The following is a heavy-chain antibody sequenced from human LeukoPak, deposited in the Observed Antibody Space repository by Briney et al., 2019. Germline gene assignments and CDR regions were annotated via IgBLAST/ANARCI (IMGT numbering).Heavy chain of an antibody. CDR1: GGSISSTNYY. Sequence: SETLSLTCTVSGGSISSTNYYWGWIRQPPGKGLEWIGTIYYTGTTYYNPSLTSRVTISVDTSKNQFSLKLSSVTAADTAVYYCGRVGEYGYCIPGTCFSPLGYWGQGTLVTVSS. D-gene: IGHD2-15*01. CDR3: GRVGEYGYCIPGTCFSPLGY. CDR2: IYYTGTT. V-gene: IGHV4-39*07. J-gene: IGHJ4*02.